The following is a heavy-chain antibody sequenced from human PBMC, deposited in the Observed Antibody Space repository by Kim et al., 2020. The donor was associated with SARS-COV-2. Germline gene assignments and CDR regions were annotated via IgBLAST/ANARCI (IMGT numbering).Heavy chain of an antibody. Sequence: ASVKVSCKASGYTFTSYYMHWVRQAPGQGLEWMGIINPSGGSTSYAQKFQGRVTMTRDTSTSTVYMELSSLRSEDTAVYYCARDTGSGLLRNDAFDIWGQGTMVTVSS. CDR2: INPSGGST. V-gene: IGHV1-46*01. CDR1: GYTFTSYY. CDR3: ARDTGSGLLRNDAFDI. D-gene: IGHD3-22*01. J-gene: IGHJ3*02.